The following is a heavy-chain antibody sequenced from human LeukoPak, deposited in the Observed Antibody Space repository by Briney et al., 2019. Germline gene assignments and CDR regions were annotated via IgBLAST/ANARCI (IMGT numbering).Heavy chain of an antibody. Sequence: SETLSLTCTVSGGSISSGSYYWSWIRQPAGKGLEWIGRIYTSGSTNYNPSLKGRVTISVDTSKNQFSLKLSSVTAADTAVYYCARSGANYDFWSGYYFDYWGQGTLVTVSS. CDR1: GGSISSGSYY. CDR2: IYTSGST. J-gene: IGHJ4*02. D-gene: IGHD3-3*01. V-gene: IGHV4-61*02. CDR3: ARSGANYDFWSGYYFDY.